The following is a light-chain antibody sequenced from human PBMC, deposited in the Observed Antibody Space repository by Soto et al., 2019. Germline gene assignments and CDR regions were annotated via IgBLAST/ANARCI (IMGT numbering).Light chain of an antibody. J-gene: IGKJ5*01. CDR2: SAS. V-gene: IGKV1D-12*01. Sequence: QVTQSPSSVSASFGDRVTITCQTSKDISTSVAWYQQEPGKAPNLLIYSASALHRGVPSRFSGSGSGADFTLTVSSLQPEDSATYYCQQADSLPWTFGQGTLLEIK. CDR1: KDISTS. CDR3: QQADSLPWT.